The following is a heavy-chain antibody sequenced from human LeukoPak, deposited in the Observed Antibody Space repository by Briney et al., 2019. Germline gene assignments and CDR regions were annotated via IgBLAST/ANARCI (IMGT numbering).Heavy chain of an antibody. J-gene: IGHJ4*02. D-gene: IGHD1/OR15-1a*01. CDR1: GFTFTTYY. Sequence: GGSLRLSYAASGFTFTTYYMTWVRQAPGKGLEWVANINQDGGTKYYVDSVKGRFTISRDNAINSVFLQMNSLRAEDTAVYYCARENWTNDFWGQGTLVTVSS. CDR3: ARENWTNDF. V-gene: IGHV3-7*01. CDR2: INQDGGTK.